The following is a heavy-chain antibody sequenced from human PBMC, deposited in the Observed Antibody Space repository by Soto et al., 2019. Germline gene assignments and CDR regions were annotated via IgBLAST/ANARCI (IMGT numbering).Heavy chain of an antibody. CDR1: GCAFNNYP. Sequence: QVQLVQSGAELKTPGSLVSVSCKASGCAFNNYPISWVRQAPGQGLEWMGGIFPRLGTTTYAREVQGRVTMTADESTTTVPMTLTSVRSEDTAIYYCAIDACCCGGDCYSLVYWGQGTLVTVSS. CDR3: AIDACCCGGDCYSLVY. CDR2: IFPRLGTT. D-gene: IGHD2-21*02. V-gene: IGHV1-69*01. J-gene: IGHJ4*02.